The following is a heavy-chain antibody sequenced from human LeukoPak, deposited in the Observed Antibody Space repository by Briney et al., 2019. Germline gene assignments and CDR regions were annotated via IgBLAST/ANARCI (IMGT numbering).Heavy chain of an antibody. D-gene: IGHD3-3*01. Sequence: ASVKVSFKASGYTFTSYGINWMRQAPGQGLEWMGWISASNGDTNYAQMLQGRLTMTTDTPTTTAYLEVRNLKSDDTAVYFCARVPQSGSYFDYWGQGTLVTVSS. V-gene: IGHV1-18*01. CDR1: GYTFTSYG. CDR3: ARVPQSGSYFDY. J-gene: IGHJ4*02. CDR2: ISASNGDT.